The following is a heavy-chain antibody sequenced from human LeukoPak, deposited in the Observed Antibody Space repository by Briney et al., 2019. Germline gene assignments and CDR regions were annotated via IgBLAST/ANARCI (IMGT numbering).Heavy chain of an antibody. CDR3: AREGGWELRYFDL. D-gene: IGHD1-26*01. CDR1: GYSFTSYY. V-gene: IGHV1-46*01. Sequence: GASVKVSCKTSGYSFTSYYMHWVRQAPGQGLEWMGIINPSGGSTSYAQKFQGRVTMTRDMSTSTVYMELSSLRSEDTAVYYCAREGGWELRYFDLWGRGTLVTVSS. J-gene: IGHJ2*01. CDR2: INPSGGST.